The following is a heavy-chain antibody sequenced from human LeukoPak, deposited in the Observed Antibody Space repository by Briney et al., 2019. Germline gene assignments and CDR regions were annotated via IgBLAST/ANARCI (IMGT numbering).Heavy chain of an antibody. CDR2: IIPIFGTA. J-gene: IGHJ3*02. CDR3: ARGPDDYGDYMNAFDI. D-gene: IGHD4-17*01. Sequence: SVKVSCKASGGTFSSYAISWVRQAPGQGLEWMGGIIPIFGTANYAQRFQGRVTITTDESTSTAYMELSSLRSEDTAVYYCARGPDDYGDYMNAFDIWGQGTMVTVSS. CDR1: GGTFSSYA. V-gene: IGHV1-69*05.